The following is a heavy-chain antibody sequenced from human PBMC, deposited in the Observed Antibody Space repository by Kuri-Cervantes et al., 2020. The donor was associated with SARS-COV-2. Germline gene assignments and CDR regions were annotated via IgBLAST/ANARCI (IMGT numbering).Heavy chain of an antibody. J-gene: IGHJ5*01. CDR2: INHCGST. Sequence: SETLSLTCDVYGGSFSGYYWSWIRQLPGKGLEWIGEINHCGSTNYNPSLKSRVTISVDTSKNQFSLKLSSVTAAATAVYYCARVRDIVLMVYAIRWWFDPWGQGTLVTVSS. V-gene: IGHV4-34*01. D-gene: IGHD2-8*01. CDR3: ARVRDIVLMVYAIRWWFDP. CDR1: GGSFSGYY.